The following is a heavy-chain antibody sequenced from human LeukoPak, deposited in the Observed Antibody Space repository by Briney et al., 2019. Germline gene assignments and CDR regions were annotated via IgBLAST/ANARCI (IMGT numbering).Heavy chain of an antibody. V-gene: IGHV4-59*01. J-gene: IGHJ5*02. Sequence: PSETLSLTCTVSGGSISSYNWSWIRQPPGKGLEWIGYIYYSGSTNYNPSLKSRVTISVDTSKNQFSLKLSSVTAADTAVYYCARDLTNYDILIVHANWFDPGGQGTLVTVSS. D-gene: IGHD3-9*01. CDR2: IYYSGST. CDR1: GGSISSYN. CDR3: ARDLTNYDILIVHANWFDP.